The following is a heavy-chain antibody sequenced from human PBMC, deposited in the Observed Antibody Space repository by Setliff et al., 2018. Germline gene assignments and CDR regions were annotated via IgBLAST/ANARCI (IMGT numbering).Heavy chain of an antibody. CDR3: ERLVRYCSTTSCQRTSGDDF. CDR2: ISPYNGHT. J-gene: IGHJ4*02. Sequence: ASVKVSCKTSGYLLTSYGLTWVRQAPGQGLDWLGWISPYNGHTNYAQNLQGRVTMTTDTSTSTSYMELRSLRSDDTAVYYCERLVRYCSTTSCQRTSGDDFWGLGTLVTVSS. V-gene: IGHV1-18*01. CDR1: GYLLTSYG. D-gene: IGHD2-2*01.